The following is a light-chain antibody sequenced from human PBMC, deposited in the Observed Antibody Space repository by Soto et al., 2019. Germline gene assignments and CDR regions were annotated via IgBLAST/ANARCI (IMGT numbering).Light chain of an antibody. J-gene: IGKJ1*01. Sequence: DTVLTQSPGTLSLSPGERATLSCRASQSVSSSYFAWYQQKPGQAPRLLIYGASSRATGIPDRFSGSGSGTDFTLTISRLEPEDFAVYYCQQYGSSPPWTFGQGTKVEIK. CDR2: GAS. CDR3: QQYGSSPPWT. V-gene: IGKV3-20*01. CDR1: QSVSSSY.